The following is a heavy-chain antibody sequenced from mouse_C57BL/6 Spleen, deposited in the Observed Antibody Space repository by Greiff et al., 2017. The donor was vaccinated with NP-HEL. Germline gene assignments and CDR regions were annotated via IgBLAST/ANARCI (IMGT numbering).Heavy chain of an antibody. D-gene: IGHD1-1*01. V-gene: IGHV1-15*01. CDR1: GYTFTDYE. CDR2: IDPETGGT. CDR3: TRRLYYGSSPAFAY. Sequence: VQLQQSGAELVRPGASVTLSCKASGYTFTDYEMHWVKQTPVHGLEWIGAIDPETGGTAYNQKFKGKAILTADKSSSTAYMELRSLTSEDSAVYYCTRRLYYGSSPAFAYWGQGTLVTVSA. J-gene: IGHJ3*01.